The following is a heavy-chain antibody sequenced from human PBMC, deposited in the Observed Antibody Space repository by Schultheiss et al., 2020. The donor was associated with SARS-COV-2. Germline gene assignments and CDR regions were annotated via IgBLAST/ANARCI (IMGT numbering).Heavy chain of an antibody. Sequence: SETLSLTCAVSGGSISSGGYSWSWIRQPPGKGLEWIGEIYHSGSTNYNPSLKSRVTISVDTSKNQFSLKLSSVTAADTAVYYCAASYSSSGNWFDPWGQGTLVTVSS. D-gene: IGHD6-6*01. V-gene: IGHV4-30-2*01. CDR2: IYHSGST. J-gene: IGHJ5*02. CDR1: GGSISSGGYS. CDR3: AASYSSSGNWFDP.